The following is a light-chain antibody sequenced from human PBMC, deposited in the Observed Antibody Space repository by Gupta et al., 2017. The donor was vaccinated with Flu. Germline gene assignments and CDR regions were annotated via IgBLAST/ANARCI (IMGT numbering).Light chain of an antibody. V-gene: IGKV3-11*01. J-gene: IGKJ4*01. CDR3: QQRSNWPLT. CDR2: DAS. Sequence: GERATLSCRASQSVSSYLAWYQQKPGQAPRLLIYDASNRATDIPARFSGSGSGTDFTLTISSLGPEDFAVYYCQQRSNWPLTFSGGTKVEIK. CDR1: QSVSSY.